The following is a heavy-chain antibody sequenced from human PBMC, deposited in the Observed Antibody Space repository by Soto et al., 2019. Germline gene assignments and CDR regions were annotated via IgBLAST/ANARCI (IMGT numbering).Heavy chain of an antibody. J-gene: IGHJ6*03. Sequence: ASVKVSCKASGFTFTSSAMQWVRQARGQRLEWIGWIVVGSGNTNYAQKFQERVTITRDMSTSTAYMELSSLRSEDTAVYYCAAVSYSSSSPRYYYYMDVPGKATTVTVSS. CDR3: AAVSYSSSSPRYYYYMDV. CDR2: IVVGSGNT. D-gene: IGHD6-6*01. CDR1: GFTFTSSA. V-gene: IGHV1-58*02.